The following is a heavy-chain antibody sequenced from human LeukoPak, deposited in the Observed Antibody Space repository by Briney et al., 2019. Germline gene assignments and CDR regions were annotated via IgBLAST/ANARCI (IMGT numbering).Heavy chain of an antibody. Sequence: SETLSLTCAVYGGSFSGYYWSWIRQPPGKGLEWIGEINHSGSTNYNPSLKSRVTISVDTSKNQFSLKLSSVTAADTAVYYCATRNIAAAVDYWGQGTLVTVSS. CDR2: INHSGST. D-gene: IGHD6-13*01. J-gene: IGHJ4*02. CDR3: ATRNIAAAVDY. V-gene: IGHV4-34*01. CDR1: GGSFSGYY.